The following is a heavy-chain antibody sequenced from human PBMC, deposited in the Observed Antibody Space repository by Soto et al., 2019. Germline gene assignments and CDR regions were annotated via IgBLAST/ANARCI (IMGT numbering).Heavy chain of an antibody. Sequence: QLQLQESGPGLVKPSETLSLTCTVSGGSISSSSYYWGWIRQPPGKGLEWIGSIYYSGSTYYNPSLKSRVTISVDTSKNQFSLKLSSVTAADTAVYYCARQVEALRFLEWLFHFDYWGQGTLVTVSS. J-gene: IGHJ4*02. CDR2: IYYSGST. V-gene: IGHV4-39*01. CDR1: GGSISSSSYY. CDR3: ARQVEALRFLEWLFHFDY. D-gene: IGHD3-3*01.